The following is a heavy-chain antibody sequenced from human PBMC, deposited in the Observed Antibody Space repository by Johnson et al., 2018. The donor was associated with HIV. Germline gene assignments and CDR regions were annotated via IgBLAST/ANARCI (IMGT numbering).Heavy chain of an antibody. CDR3: AASWYGVSRPNAFDI. CDR2: TSYDGGNK. V-gene: IGHV3-30*19. CDR1: GFTFSNYG. J-gene: IGHJ3*02. D-gene: IGHD2-2*01. Sequence: QVQLVESGGGVVQPGGSLRLSCAASGFTFSNYGMHWVRQAPGKGLEWVAVTSYDGGNKYYADSVKGRFTISRDNSKNTLYLQMNSLRAEDSAVYYCAASWYGVSRPNAFDIWGQGTMVTVSS.